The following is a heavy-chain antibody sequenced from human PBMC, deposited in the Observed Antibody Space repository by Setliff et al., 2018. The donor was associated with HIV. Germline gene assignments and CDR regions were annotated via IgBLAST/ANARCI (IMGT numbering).Heavy chain of an antibody. J-gene: IGHJ6*02. V-gene: IGHV4-39*07. CDR1: GGSINSSNYY. Sequence: SETLSLTCTVYGGSINSSNYYWGWLRQPPGKGLEWIGSISYSGSTYYNPSLNSRVTISVYTSYNPFSLKVNSVTAADTAMYYCARKWDASSSFPYYYHYSLDVWGPGTPVTSP. D-gene: IGHD6-6*01. CDR3: ARKWDASSSFPYYYHYSLDV. CDR2: ISYSGST.